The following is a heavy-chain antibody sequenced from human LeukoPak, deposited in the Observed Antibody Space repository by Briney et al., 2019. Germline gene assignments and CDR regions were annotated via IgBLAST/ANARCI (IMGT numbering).Heavy chain of an antibody. CDR1: GFTFGSYA. CDR2: ISYDGSNK. Sequence: GGSLRLSCAASGFTFGSYAMHWVRQAPGKGLEWVAVISYDGSNKYYADSVKGRFTISRDNSKNTLYLQMNSLRAEDTAVYYCASGRLPYYFDYWGQGTLVTVSS. CDR3: ASGRLPYYFDY. V-gene: IGHV3-30*01. J-gene: IGHJ4*02.